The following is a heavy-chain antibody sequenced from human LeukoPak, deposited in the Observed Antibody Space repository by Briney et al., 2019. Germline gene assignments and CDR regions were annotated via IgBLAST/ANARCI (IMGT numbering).Heavy chain of an antibody. CDR3: ARTIREQWLTIDY. V-gene: IGHV3-7*04. CDR1: GFTFSNYW. J-gene: IGHJ4*02. Sequence: PGGSLRLSCAASGFTFSNYWMNWVRQAPGKGLEWVANIKQDGSAKYYVDSVKGRFTISRDNAKNSLYLQMNSLGAEDTAVYYCARTIREQWLTIDYWGQGTLVTFSS. D-gene: IGHD6-19*01. CDR2: IKQDGSAK.